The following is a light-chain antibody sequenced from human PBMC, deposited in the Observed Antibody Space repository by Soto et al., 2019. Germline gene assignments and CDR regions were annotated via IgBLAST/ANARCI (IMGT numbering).Light chain of an antibody. CDR1: GSNIGSNA. CDR2: SNN. CDR3: AAWDDSLNGYV. V-gene: IGLV1-44*01. Sequence: QSVLTQPPSASGTPGQRVTISCSGGGSNIGSNAVNWYRQLPGTAPKLLIHSNNQRPSGVPDRFSGSKSGTSASLAISGLQSEDEADYYCAAWDDSLNGYVFGTGTKVTVL. J-gene: IGLJ1*01.